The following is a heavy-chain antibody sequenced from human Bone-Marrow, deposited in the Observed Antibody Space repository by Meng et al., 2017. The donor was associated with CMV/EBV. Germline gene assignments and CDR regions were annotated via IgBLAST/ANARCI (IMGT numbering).Heavy chain of an antibody. CDR2: IRYDGRNK. CDR1: GFIFSTNG. D-gene: IGHD6-6*01. Sequence: GESLKISCAVSGFIFSTNGMHWVRQAPGKGLEWVAFIRYDGRNKYYADSVKGRFTISRDNSKNTLYLQMNSLRAEDTAVYYCARDLSSIAARPGDYCGQGTLVTVSS. J-gene: IGHJ4*02. V-gene: IGHV3-30*02. CDR3: ARDLSSIAARPGDY.